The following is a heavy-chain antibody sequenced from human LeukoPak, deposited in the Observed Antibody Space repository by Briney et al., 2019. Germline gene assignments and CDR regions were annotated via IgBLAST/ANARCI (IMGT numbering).Heavy chain of an antibody. Sequence: SVKVSCKASGYTFTGYYMHWVRQAPGQGLEWMGWINPILGIANYAQKFQGRVTITADKSTSTAYMELSSLRSEDTAVYYCASGISNYGSGSHHDYWGQGTLVTVSS. D-gene: IGHD3-10*01. CDR1: GYTFTGYY. J-gene: IGHJ4*02. V-gene: IGHV1-69*10. CDR2: INPILGIA. CDR3: ASGISNYGSGSHHDY.